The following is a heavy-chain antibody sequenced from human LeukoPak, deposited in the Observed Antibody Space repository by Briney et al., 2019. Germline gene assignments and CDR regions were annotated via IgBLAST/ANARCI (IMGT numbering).Heavy chain of an antibody. CDR1: GFTFGDYA. V-gene: IGHV3-9*01. J-gene: IGHJ4*02. CDR2: VNWNSDSI. Sequence: PGRSLRLSCAVSGFTFGDYAMHWVPQVPGKGLEWVSGVNWNSDSIGYADSVKGRFTTSRDNAKNSLYLQMNSLRAEDTAFYYCAINGGGDSGYGNFYYWGQGTLVTVSS. D-gene: IGHD5-12*01. CDR3: AINGGGDSGYGNFYY.